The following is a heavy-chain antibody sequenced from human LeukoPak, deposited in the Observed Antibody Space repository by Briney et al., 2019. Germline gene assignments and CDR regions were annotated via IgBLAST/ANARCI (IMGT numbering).Heavy chain of an antibody. V-gene: IGHV3-23*01. Sequence: PGGALRLSCAAPGFTFSSYAMSWVRQAPGKGLEWVSAISGSGGSTYYADSVKGRFTSSRDNSKIMLYLQMNSLRAEDTAVYYCAKGGHRVVIISAHFQHWGQGTLVTVSS. J-gene: IGHJ1*01. CDR3: AKGGHRVVIISAHFQH. D-gene: IGHD3-22*01. CDR2: ISGSGGST. CDR1: GFTFSSYA.